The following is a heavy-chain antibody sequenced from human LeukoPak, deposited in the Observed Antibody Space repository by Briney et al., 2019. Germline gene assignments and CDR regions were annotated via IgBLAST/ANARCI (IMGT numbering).Heavy chain of an antibody. CDR3: VRHKDPGSYYYYYGMDV. Sequence: SGTLSLTCGVSGGSISNTNWWTCLRPPPGKGLEWIGEVNLQGSTNYNPSLKSRVAISVDKSENHISLKLTSVTAADTAVYYCVRHKDPGSYYYYYGMDVWGQGTTVSVS. J-gene: IGHJ6*02. CDR2: VNLQGST. CDR1: GGSISNTNW. V-gene: IGHV4-4*02.